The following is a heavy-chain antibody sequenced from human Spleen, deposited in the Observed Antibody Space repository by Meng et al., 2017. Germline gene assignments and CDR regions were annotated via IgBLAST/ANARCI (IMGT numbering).Heavy chain of an antibody. D-gene: IGHD6-25*01. J-gene: IGHJ4*02. CDR1: GGIFSNYV. Sequence: SVKVSCKAPGGIFSNYVIGWVRQAPGQGLEWMGGINAVFGTTNYAQKFQGRVTITTDESTSTVYMELTRLTSEDTAVYYCARDEDISAAGKLFGDYWGQGTLVTVSS. CDR2: INAVFGTT. CDR3: ARDEDISAAGKLFGDY. V-gene: IGHV1-69*05.